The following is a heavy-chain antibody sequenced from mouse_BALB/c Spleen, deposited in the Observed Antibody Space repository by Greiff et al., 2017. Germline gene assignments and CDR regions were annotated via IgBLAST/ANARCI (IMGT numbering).Heavy chain of an antibody. Sequence: VQLQQSGAELMKPGASVKISCKATGYTFSSYWIEWVKQRPGHGLEWIGEILPGSGSTNYNEKFKGKATFTADTSSNTAYMQLSSLTSEDSAVYYCAPAMIIVAYWGQGTLVTVSA. CDR1: GYTFSSYW. V-gene: IGHV1-9*01. J-gene: IGHJ3*01. D-gene: IGHD2-3*01. CDR2: ILPGSGST. CDR3: APAMIIVAY.